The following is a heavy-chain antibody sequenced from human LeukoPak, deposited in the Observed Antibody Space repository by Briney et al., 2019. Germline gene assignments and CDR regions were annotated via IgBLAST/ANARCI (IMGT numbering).Heavy chain of an antibody. V-gene: IGHV1-2*02. Sequence: ASVKVSCKASGYTFTGYYTHWVRQAPGQGLEWMGWINPNSGGTNYAQKFQGRVTMTRDTSISTAYMELSRLRSDDTAVYYCARDFVDTAMVTYWFDPWGQGTLVTVSS. D-gene: IGHD5-18*01. CDR1: GYTFTGYY. CDR2: INPNSGGT. CDR3: ARDFVDTAMVTYWFDP. J-gene: IGHJ5*02.